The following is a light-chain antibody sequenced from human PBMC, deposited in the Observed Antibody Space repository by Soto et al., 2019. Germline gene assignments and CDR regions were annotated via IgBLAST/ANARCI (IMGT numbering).Light chain of an antibody. V-gene: IGLV2-14*01. CDR2: DVS. CDR3: SSYTSSSTYV. CDR1: GSDVGGYNY. J-gene: IGLJ1*01. Sequence: QSALTQPASVSGSPGQSIAISCTGTGSDVGGYNYVSWYQRHPGKAPKLMVYDVSNRPSGVSNRFSGSKSGNTASLTISGLQAEDEADYYCSSYTSSSTYVFGTGTKVTVL.